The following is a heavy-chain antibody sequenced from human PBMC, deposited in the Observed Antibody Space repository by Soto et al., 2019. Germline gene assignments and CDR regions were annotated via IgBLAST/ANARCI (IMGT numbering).Heavy chain of an antibody. CDR1: GGTFSSYT. Sequence: QVQLVQSGAEVKKPGSSVKVSCKASGGTFSSYTISWVRQAPGQGLEWMGRIIPILGIANYAQKFQGRVPITADKSTSTAYMELSSLRSKDTAVYYCAVSYQLELLEDYWGHGALVNVSS. D-gene: IGHD1-7*01. V-gene: IGHV1-69*02. CDR2: IIPILGIA. CDR3: AVSYQLELLEDY. J-gene: IGHJ4*01.